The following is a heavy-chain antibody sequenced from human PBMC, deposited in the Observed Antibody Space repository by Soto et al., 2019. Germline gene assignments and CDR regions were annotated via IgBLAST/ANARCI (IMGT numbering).Heavy chain of an antibody. Sequence: GASVKVSCKASGYTFTSYDINWVRQATGQGLEWMGWMNPNSGNTGYAQKFQGRVTMTRNTSISTAYMELSSLRSEDTAVYYCARSYEDYCYMDVWGKGTTVTVSS. CDR1: GYTFTSYD. V-gene: IGHV1-8*01. CDR3: ARSYEDYCYMDV. J-gene: IGHJ6*03. D-gene: IGHD3-3*01. CDR2: MNPNSGNT.